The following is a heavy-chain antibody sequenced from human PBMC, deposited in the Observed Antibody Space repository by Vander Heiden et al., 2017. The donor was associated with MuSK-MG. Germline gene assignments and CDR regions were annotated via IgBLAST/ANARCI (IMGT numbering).Heavy chain of an antibody. CDR3: ARDLVGAAAFDY. J-gene: IGHJ4*02. CDR2: ISSSGSTI. D-gene: IGHD1-26*01. V-gene: IGHV3-48*01. Sequence: VQVVESGGGLVQPGGSLSLSCDASGFPFRNYGMDWLRQAPGKGLEWISYISSSGSTIYYADSVRGRFTISRDNAKNSLNLQMNSLRAEDTAVYYCARDLVGAAAFDYWGQGALVTVSS. CDR1: GFPFRNYG.